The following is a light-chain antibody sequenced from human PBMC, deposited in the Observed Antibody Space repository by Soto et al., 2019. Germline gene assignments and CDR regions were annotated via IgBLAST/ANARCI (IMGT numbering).Light chain of an antibody. V-gene: IGLV2-14*01. J-gene: IGLJ2*01. CDR3: SSYTGSSTLI. CDR2: DVT. Sequence: QSALTQPASVSGSPGQSITISCTGTSSDVGGYNYVSWYQQHPGKAPKLMIYDVTNRPSGVSNRFSGSKSDNTASLTISGLHAEDDADYYCSSYTGSSTLIFGGGTKLTVL. CDR1: SSDVGGYNY.